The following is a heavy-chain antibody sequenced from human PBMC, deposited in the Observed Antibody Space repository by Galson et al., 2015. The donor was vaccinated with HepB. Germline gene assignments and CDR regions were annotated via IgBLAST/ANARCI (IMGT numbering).Heavy chain of an antibody. J-gene: IGHJ4*02. Sequence: SLRLSCAASGFTFSTYGMNWVRQAPGKGLEWVSAITSGGGNKDYADSVKGRFTISRDTSKNTLYLQMNNLRAEDTATYYCAKDTTDCGSGCYSAHGYDCWGQGTLVTVSS. CDR1: GFTFSTYG. V-gene: IGHV3-23*01. D-gene: IGHD2-21*02. CDR3: AKDTTDCGSGCYSAHGYDC. CDR2: ITSGGGNK.